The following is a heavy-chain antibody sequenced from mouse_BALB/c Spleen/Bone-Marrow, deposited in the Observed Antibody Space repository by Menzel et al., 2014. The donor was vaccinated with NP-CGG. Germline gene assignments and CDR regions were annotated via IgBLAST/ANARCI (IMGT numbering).Heavy chain of an antibody. J-gene: IGHJ1*01. CDR2: IRNKANGYTT. CDR1: GFTFTDYY. CDR3: ARDENVGIYWYFDV. V-gene: IGHV7-3*02. Sequence: EVKLMDSGGGLVQPGGSLRLSCAASGFTFTDYYMSWVRQPPGKALEWLGFIRNKANGYTTYYSASVKGRFTISRDNSQSILYLQMNTLRAEDSATYYCARDENVGIYWYFDVWGAGTTVTVSS.